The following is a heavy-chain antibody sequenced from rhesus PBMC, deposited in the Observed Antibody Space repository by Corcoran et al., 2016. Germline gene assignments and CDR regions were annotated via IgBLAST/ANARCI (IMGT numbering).Heavy chain of an antibody. V-gene: IGHV2S2*01. Sequence: VTLTESGPALVKPTQPLTQTVTFSGFSLHTSGMRLSWIRQPPGNALELLARIDWDDDKYYSTSLKSRLTISKDTSKNQVGLTMTNMDPVDTATYYCARGEGDYFDYWGQGVLVTVSS. CDR1: GFSLHTSGMR. CDR2: IDWDDDK. J-gene: IGHJ4*01. CDR3: ARGEGDYFDY.